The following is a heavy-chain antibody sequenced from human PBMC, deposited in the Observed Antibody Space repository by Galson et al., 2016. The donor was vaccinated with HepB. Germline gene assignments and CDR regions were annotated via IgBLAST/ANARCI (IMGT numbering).Heavy chain of an antibody. J-gene: IGHJ4*02. D-gene: IGHD6-19*01. CDR2: INSDGSST. CDR3: AREGGQWLERFDY. CDR1: GFTFSSYW. V-gene: IGHV3-74*01. Sequence: SLRLSCAASGFTFSSYWMHWVRQAPGKGLVWVSRINSDGSSTIYADSVKGRFTISRVNAKNTLYLQMNSLRAEDTAVYYCAREGGQWLERFDYWGQGTLVTVSS.